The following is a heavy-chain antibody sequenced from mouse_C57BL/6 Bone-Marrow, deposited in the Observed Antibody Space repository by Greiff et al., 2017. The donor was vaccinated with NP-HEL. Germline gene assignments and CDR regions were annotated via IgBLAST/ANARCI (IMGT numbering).Heavy chain of an antibody. CDR2: IYPGNSDT. CDR1: GYTFTSYW. J-gene: IGHJ4*01. CDR3: ARVGGLRHGYAMDY. V-gene: IGHV1-5*01. D-gene: IGHD2-4*01. Sequence: VQLQQSGTVLARPGASVKMSCKTSGYTFTSYWMHWVKQRPGQGLEWIGAIYPGNSDTSYNQKFKGKAKLTAVTSASTAYMQLSSLTSEDSAVYFCARVGGLRHGYAMDYWGQGTSVTVSS.